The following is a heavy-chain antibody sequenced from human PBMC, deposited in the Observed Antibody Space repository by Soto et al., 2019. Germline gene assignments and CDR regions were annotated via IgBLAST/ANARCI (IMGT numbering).Heavy chain of an antibody. D-gene: IGHD6-13*01. CDR2: INHSGST. V-gene: IGHV4-34*01. J-gene: IGHJ4*02. Sequence: SETLSLTCAVYGGSFSGYYWSWIRQPPGKGLEWIGEINHSGSTNYNPSLKSRVTVSVDTSKNQFSLKLSSVTAADTAVYYCARGIAAAGTQTVFDYWGQGTLVTVSS. CDR3: ARGIAAAGTQTVFDY. CDR1: GGSFSGYY.